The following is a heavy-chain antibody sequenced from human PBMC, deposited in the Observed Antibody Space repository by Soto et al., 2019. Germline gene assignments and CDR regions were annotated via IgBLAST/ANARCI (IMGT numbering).Heavy chain of an antibody. CDR2: IYHSGST. CDR3: AGDYMVRGVMRWFDP. V-gene: IGHV4-4*02. CDR1: GGSISSSNW. J-gene: IGHJ5*02. Sequence: QVQLQESGPGLVKPSGTLSLTCAVSGGSISSSNWWSWVRQPPGQGLERIGEIYHSGSTNYNPSLKSRVTISVDKSKNQFSLKLSSVTAADTAVYYCAGDYMVRGVMRWFDPWGQGTLVTVSS. D-gene: IGHD3-10*01.